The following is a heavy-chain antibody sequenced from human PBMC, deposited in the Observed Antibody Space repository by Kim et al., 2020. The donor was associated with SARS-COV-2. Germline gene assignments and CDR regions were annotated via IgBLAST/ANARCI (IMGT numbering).Heavy chain of an antibody. J-gene: IGHJ6*02. CDR1: GFTFSSYA. CDR3: AKESLYGDYERDYYYGMDV. V-gene: IGHV3-23*01. Sequence: GGSLRLSCAASGFTFSSYAMSWVRQAPGKGLEWVSAISGSGGSTYYADSVKGRFTISRDNSKNTLYLQMNSLRAEDTAVYYCAKESLYGDYERDYYYGMDVWGQGTTVTVSS. D-gene: IGHD4-17*01. CDR2: ISGSGGST.